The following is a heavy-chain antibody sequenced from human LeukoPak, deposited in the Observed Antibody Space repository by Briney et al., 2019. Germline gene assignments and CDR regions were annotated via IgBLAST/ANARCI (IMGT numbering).Heavy chain of an antibody. J-gene: IGHJ4*02. V-gene: IGHV4-34*01. CDR3: ARVQNDYGDY. Sequence: SETLSLTCAVYGGSFSGYYWSWIRQPPGKGLEWIGEINHSGSTNYNPSLKSRVTISVDTSKNQFSLELSSVTAADTAVYYCARVQNDYGDYWGQGTLVTVSS. CDR2: INHSGST. CDR1: GGSFSGYY.